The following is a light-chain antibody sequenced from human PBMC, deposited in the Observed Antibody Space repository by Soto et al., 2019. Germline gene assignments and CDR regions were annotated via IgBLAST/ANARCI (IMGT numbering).Light chain of an antibody. Sequence: IQMTQSHSSVSASVGDRCTITFLTSQSISSYLNWYQQKPGKAPKLLIYAASSLQSGVPSRFSGSGSGTDFTLTISRLQPEDFATYYCQQSYSTLSITFCQGARLAIK. CDR2: AAS. V-gene: IGKV1-39*01. CDR1: QSISSY. J-gene: IGKJ5*01. CDR3: QQSYSTLSIT.